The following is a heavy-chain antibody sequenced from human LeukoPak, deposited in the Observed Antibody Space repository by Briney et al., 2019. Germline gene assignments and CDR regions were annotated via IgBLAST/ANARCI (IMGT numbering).Heavy chain of an antibody. J-gene: IGHJ5*02. V-gene: IGHV3-33*01. D-gene: IGHD3-10*01. Sequence: GGTLRLSCAASGCTFSNYGMHWVRQAPGKGLEWVAVIWYDGSRKYYADSVKGQFTISRDNSKNTLYLQMNSLRAEDTAVYYCARGITMVRGVINLNWFDPWGQGTLVTVSS. CDR1: GCTFSNYG. CDR3: ARGITMVRGVINLNWFDP. CDR2: IWYDGSRK.